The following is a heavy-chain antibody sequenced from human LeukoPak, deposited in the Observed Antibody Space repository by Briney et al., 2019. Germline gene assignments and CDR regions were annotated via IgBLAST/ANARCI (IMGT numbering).Heavy chain of an antibody. J-gene: IGHJ4*02. CDR3: AKKGGGRYFDY. Sequence: GGSLRLSCAASGLTFSTYAMSWVRQAPGKGLEWVSAISGSGGSTYYADSVKGRFTISRDNSKNTLYLQMNSLRAEDTAVFYCAKKGGGRYFDYWGQGTLVTVPS. D-gene: IGHD1-26*01. CDR2: ISGSGGST. V-gene: IGHV3-23*01. CDR1: GLTFSTYA.